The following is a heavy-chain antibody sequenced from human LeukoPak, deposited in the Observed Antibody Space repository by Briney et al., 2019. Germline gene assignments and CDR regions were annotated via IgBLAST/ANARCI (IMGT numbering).Heavy chain of an antibody. J-gene: IGHJ4*02. CDR3: ARRFLAGKYFDY. D-gene: IGHD3-3*01. CDR1: GGSISSSSYY. Sequence: KTSETLSLTCTVAGGSISSSSYYWGWIRQPPGKGLEWIGSISYSGSPSYNPSLKSRVTISGDTSKNQLSLRLSSVTAADTAVYYCARRFLAGKYFDYWGRGALVTVSS. CDR2: ISYSGSP. V-gene: IGHV4-39*01.